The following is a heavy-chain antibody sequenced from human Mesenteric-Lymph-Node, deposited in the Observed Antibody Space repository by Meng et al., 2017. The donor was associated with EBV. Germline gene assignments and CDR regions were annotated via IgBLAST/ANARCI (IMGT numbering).Heavy chain of an antibody. Sequence: VQCGGSGGGLVQHGWYLRLSCAASGFTFSEYYISWIRQAPGRGLEWISCISSGGDTVYYADSVKGRFTISRDSAKNSLYLQMNSLRAEDTAVYYCASIGYSAYDGSFDYWGQGTLVTVSS. CDR1: GFTFSEYY. J-gene: IGHJ4*02. D-gene: IGHD5-12*01. CDR3: ASIGYSAYDGSFDY. CDR2: ISSGGDTV. V-gene: IGHV3-11*01.